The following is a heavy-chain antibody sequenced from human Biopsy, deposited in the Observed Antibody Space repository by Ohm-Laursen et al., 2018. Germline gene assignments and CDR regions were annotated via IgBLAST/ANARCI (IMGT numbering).Heavy chain of an antibody. CDR2: ISDRGTT. CDR1: GGSISSDY. V-gene: IGHV4-59*01. D-gene: IGHD3-3*01. CDR3: ARLYRLDDYWNDDPPDAFDV. J-gene: IGHJ3*01. Sequence: TLSLTCPVSGGSISSDYWSWIRQSPRKGLEWIGHISDRGTTNYNPSLRGRVTISVDTSKKQFSLKLSSVTAADTAVFFCARLYRLDDYWNDDPPDAFDVWGQGTMVTVSS.